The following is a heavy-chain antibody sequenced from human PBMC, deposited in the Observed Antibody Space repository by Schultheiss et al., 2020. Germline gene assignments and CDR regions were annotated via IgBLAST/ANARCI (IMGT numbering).Heavy chain of an antibody. CDR2: IYYSGST. D-gene: IGHD6-6*01. Sequence: SETLSLTCAVYGGSFSGYSWNWIRQFPGKGLEWIGYIYYSGSTNYNPSLKSRVTISVDTSKNQFSLKLSSVTAADTDVYYCASLPRYSSSSHVHWGQGTLVTVSS. CDR1: GGSFSGYS. J-gene: IGHJ4*02. V-gene: IGHV4-59*08. CDR3: ASLPRYSSSSHVH.